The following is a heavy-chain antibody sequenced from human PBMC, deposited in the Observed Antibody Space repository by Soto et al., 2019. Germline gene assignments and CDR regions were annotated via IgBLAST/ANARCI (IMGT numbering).Heavy chain of an antibody. D-gene: IGHD2-21*02. Sequence: WGSLRLSCAASGFTFISYSINFFRHSPFKWLEWVSYISSSSSTIYYADSVKGRFTISRDNAKNSLYLQMNSLRDEDTAVYYCARDQDGGNSDYYYYGMDVWGQGTTVTVSS. J-gene: IGHJ6*02. CDR1: GFTFISYS. CDR3: ARDQDGGNSDYYYYGMDV. CDR2: ISSSSSTI. V-gene: IGHV3-48*02.